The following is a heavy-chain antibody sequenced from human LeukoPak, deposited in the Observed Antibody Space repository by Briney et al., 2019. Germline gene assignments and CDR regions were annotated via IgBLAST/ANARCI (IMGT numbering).Heavy chain of an antibody. CDR2: IYHSGST. J-gene: IGHJ4*02. V-gene: IGHV4-30-2*01. D-gene: IGHD6-13*01. Sequence: SQTLSLTCTVSGGSISSGGYYWSWIRQPPGKGLEWIGYIYHSGSTYYNPSLKSRVTISVDRSKNQFSLKLSSVTAADTAVYYCARVEGSSWYNYWGQGTLVTVSS. CDR3: ARVEGSSWYNY. CDR1: GGSISSGGYY.